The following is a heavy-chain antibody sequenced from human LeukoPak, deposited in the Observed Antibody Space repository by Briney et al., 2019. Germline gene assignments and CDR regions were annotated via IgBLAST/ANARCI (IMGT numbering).Heavy chain of an antibody. CDR2: INPNSGGT. CDR3: ARGYCSGGSCQGGDY. Sequence: ASVKVSCKASGYTFTGYYMHWVRQAPGQGRECMGWINPNSGGTNYAQKFKGRVTMTRDTSISTAYMELSRLRPDDTAVYYCARGYCSGGSCQGGDYWGQGTLVTVSS. CDR1: GYTFTGYY. D-gene: IGHD2-15*01. V-gene: IGHV1-2*02. J-gene: IGHJ4*02.